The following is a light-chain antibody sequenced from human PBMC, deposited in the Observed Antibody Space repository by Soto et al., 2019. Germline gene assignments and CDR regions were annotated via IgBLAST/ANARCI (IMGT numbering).Light chain of an antibody. J-gene: IGLJ1*01. V-gene: IGLV1-44*01. CDR3: AAWDDSLNGFYV. CDR2: SNN. CDR1: SSNIGSNT. Sequence: QLVLTQPPSASGTPGQRVTISCSGSSSNIGSNTVNWYQQLPGTAPKLLVYSNNQRPSGVPDRFSGSKSGTSASLAISGLQSEDEDDYYCAAWDDSLNGFYVFGTGTKVTVL.